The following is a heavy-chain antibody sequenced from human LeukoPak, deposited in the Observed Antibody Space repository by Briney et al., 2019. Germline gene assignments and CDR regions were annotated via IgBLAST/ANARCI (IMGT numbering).Heavy chain of an antibody. V-gene: IGHV3-48*01. Sequence: GGSLRLSCAVSGFSFSTYSMNWVRQAPGKGLEWVSYISTSSSTIYYADSVKGRFTISRDNAKNSLYLQMNSLRAEDTAVYYCVRRSGYDNYYYYYYMDVRGKGTTVTVSS. CDR3: VRRSGYDNYYYYYYMDV. D-gene: IGHD5-12*01. CDR1: GFSFSTYS. CDR2: ISTSSSTI. J-gene: IGHJ6*03.